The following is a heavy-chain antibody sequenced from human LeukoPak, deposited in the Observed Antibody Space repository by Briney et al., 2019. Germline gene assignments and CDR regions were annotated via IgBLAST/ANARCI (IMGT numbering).Heavy chain of an antibody. CDR3: ARDGYYYGMDV. CDR1: GGTFSSYA. Sequence: ASVKVSCKASGGTFSSYAISWVRQAPGQGLEWMGGIIPIFGTADYAQKFQGRVTITADESTSTAYMELSSLRSEDTAVYYCARDGYYYGMDVWGQGTTVIVSS. J-gene: IGHJ6*02. V-gene: IGHV1-69*13. CDR2: IIPIFGTA.